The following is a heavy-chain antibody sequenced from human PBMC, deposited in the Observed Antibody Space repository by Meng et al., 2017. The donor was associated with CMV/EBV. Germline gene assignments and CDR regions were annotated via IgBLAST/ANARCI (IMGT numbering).Heavy chain of an antibody. CDR1: GGTFSSYT. D-gene: IGHD2-2*01. CDR2: IIPILGRA. Sequence: SVKVSCKASGGTFSSYTISWVRQAPGQGLEWMGRIIPILGRANYAQKFQGRVTITANKSTNTAYMGLSSLRSEDTAVYYCAGETGEVVPAASWFDAWGQGTLVTVSS. J-gene: IGHJ5*02. V-gene: IGHV1-69*08. CDR3: AGETGEVVPAASWFDA.